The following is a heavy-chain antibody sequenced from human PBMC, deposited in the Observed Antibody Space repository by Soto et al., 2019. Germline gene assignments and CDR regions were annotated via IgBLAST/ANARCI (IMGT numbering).Heavy chain of an antibody. Sequence: QVQLVQSGAEVKKPGSSVKVSCKASGGTFSSYAISWVRQAPGQGLEWMGGFIPIFGTANYAQKFQGRVTITTDESTSTDYMELSCLRSVDTVVYYSAIDSGGSTVAFCMVVWGQGTTVTVSS. V-gene: IGHV1-69*01. J-gene: IGHJ6*02. CDR2: FIPIFGTA. CDR3: AIDSGGSTVAFCMVV. CDR1: GGTFSSYA. D-gene: IGHD1-26*01.